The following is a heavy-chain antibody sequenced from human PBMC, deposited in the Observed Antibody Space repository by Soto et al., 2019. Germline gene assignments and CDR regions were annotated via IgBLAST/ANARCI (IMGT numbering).Heavy chain of an antibody. Sequence: SETLSLTCSVSGYSINRGYYCWWMLRAPERGLEWIGSISHRGATPYTPSLTSRAIISLHTTNKHFTLRLPTVTVAATATNYCVRYEYDSSGHADEHWGQGTLVTVSS. V-gene: IGHV4-38-2*02. CDR2: ISHRGAT. CDR3: VRYEYDSSGHADEH. J-gene: IGHJ4*02. CDR1: GYSINRGYY. D-gene: IGHD3-22*01.